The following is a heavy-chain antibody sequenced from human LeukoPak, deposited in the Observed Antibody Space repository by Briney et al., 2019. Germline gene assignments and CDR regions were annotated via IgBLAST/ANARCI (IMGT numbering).Heavy chain of an antibody. CDR1: GFTFSTYS. CDR3: AKGLRGSYDY. D-gene: IGHD1-26*01. V-gene: IGHV3-23*01. Sequence: GDSLRLSCAASGFTFSTYSMAWVRQAPRKGLEWVSYIFPNGGTTYYADSVKGRFTISRDNSKNTLYLQMNSLRAEDTAVYYCAKGLRGSYDYWGQGTLVTVSS. CDR2: IFPNGGTT. J-gene: IGHJ4*02.